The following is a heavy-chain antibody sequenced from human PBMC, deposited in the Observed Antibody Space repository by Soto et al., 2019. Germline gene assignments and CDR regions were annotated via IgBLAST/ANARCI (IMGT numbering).Heavy chain of an antibody. CDR2: INHSGST. J-gene: IGHJ6*02. Sequence: ASETLSLTCAVYGGSFSGYYWSWIRQPPGRGLEWIGEINHSGSTNYNPSLKSRVTISVDTSKNQFSLKLSSVTAADTAVYYCASGRDGYNRYYYYGMDVWGQGTTVTVSS. D-gene: IGHD5-12*01. V-gene: IGHV4-34*01. CDR1: GGSFSGYY. CDR3: ASGRDGYNRYYYYGMDV.